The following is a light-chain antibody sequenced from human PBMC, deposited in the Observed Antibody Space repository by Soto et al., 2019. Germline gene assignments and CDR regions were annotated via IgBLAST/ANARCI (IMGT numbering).Light chain of an antibody. CDR3: QQYNNWPQT. V-gene: IGKV3-15*01. CDR2: GAS. J-gene: IGKJ1*01. CDR1: QSVSSN. Sequence: EIVMTQSPATLSVSPGERAALSCRASQSVSSNLAWYQQKPGQAPRLLIYGASTRATGIPARFSGSGSGTEFTLTISSLQSEDFAVYYCQQYNNWPQTFGQGTTVDI.